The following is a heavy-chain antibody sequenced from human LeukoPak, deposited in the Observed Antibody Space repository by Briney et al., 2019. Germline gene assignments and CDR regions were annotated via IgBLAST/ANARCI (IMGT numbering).Heavy chain of an antibody. J-gene: IGHJ1*01. D-gene: IGHD1-26*01. Sequence: PSETLSLTCGVSGGSISSGGYSWRWIRQPPGKGLEWIGYIYHSGSTYYNPSLKSRVTISVDRSKNQFSLKLSSVTAADTAVYYCAGGVGLGVPHAEYFQHWGQGTLVTVSS. V-gene: IGHV4-30-2*01. CDR1: GGSISSGGYS. CDR3: AGGVGLGVPHAEYFQH. CDR2: IYHSGST.